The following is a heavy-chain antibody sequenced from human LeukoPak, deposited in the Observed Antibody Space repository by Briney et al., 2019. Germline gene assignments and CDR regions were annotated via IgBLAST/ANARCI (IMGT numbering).Heavy chain of an antibody. CDR2: IDATGSDK. J-gene: IGHJ4*02. CDR3: ADYRKPQGLDY. Sequence: GGSLRLSCEVSEFPFSIYAMAWVRQAPGQGLEWVSAIDATGSDKYYTDSVKGRFTISRDSSKNTVYLQMNSLRVEDTAVYYCADYRKPQGLDYWGQGTLVTVSS. CDR1: EFPFSIYA. D-gene: IGHD1-14*01. V-gene: IGHV3-23*01.